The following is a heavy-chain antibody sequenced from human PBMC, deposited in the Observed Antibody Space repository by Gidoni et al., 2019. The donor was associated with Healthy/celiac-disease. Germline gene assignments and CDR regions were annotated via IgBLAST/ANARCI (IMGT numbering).Heavy chain of an antibody. CDR3: ARVSGDIVVVVAATLGWFDP. CDR1: GGSLSSSSYY. D-gene: IGHD2-15*01. CDR2: IYYSGST. V-gene: IGHV4-39*07. J-gene: IGHJ5*02. Sequence: QLQLQESGPGLVKPSETLSLTCTVSGGSLSSSSYYWGWIRQPPGKGLEWIGSIYYSGSTYYNPSLKSRVTISVDTSKNQFSLKLSSVTAADTAVYYCARVSGDIVVVVAATLGWFDPWGQGTLVTVSS.